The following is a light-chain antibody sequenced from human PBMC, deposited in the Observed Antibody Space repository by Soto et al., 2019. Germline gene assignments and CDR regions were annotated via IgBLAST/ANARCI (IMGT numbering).Light chain of an antibody. J-gene: IGKJ2*01. CDR2: GAS. Sequence: EIVLTQSPGTLSLSPGERATLSCRASQSVSTCCLAWYQQKPGQAPRLLIYGASNRATGIPDRFSGSGSGTEFTLTISTLEPEDFALYYCQHYVSSPPLYFFGQGTKLEIK. CDR3: QHYVSSPPLYF. CDR1: QSVSTCC. V-gene: IGKV3-20*01.